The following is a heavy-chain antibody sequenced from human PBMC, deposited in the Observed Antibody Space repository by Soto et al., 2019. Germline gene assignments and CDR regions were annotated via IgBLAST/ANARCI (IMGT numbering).Heavy chain of an antibody. J-gene: IGHJ4*02. CDR3: ARVYSGSYSDY. Sequence: SVPMSLNCAVYGGSISGYYVSWISQTPGKGLEWIGEINHSGSTNYNPSLKSRVTISVDTSKNQFSLKLSSVTAADTAVCYCARVYSGSYSDYWGQGTLVTAPQ. D-gene: IGHD1-26*01. V-gene: IGHV4-34*01. CDR2: INHSGST. CDR1: GGSISGYY.